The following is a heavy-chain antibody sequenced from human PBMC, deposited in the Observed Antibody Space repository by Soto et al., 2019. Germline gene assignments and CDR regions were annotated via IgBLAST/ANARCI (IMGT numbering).Heavy chain of an antibody. V-gene: IGHV3-74*01. Sequence: GGSLRLSCVVSGFTFSSSWMHWVRQGPGKGPVWVSRMNPDGSAINYADSVKGRFTTSRDNAKNILYLQMNSLRAEDTALYYCAREAMDGYKFYYYYYGMDVWGQGTTVTVSS. J-gene: IGHJ6*02. CDR1: GFTFSSSW. CDR2: MNPDGSAI. CDR3: AREAMDGYKFYYYYYGMDV. D-gene: IGHD5-12*01.